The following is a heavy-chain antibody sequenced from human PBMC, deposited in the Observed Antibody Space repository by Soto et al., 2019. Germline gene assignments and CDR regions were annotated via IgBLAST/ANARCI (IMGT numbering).Heavy chain of an antibody. D-gene: IGHD3-3*01. J-gene: IGHJ6*02. V-gene: IGHV1-69*13. CDR3: ARGRTYDFWSGYLYYYGMDV. CDR2: IIPIFGTA. CDR1: GGTFSSYA. Sequence: SVKVSCKASGGTFSSYAISWVRQAPGQGLEWMGGIIPIFGTANYAQKFQGRVTITADESTSTAYMELSSLRSEDTAVYYCARGRTYDFWSGYLYYYGMDVWGQGTTVTVSS.